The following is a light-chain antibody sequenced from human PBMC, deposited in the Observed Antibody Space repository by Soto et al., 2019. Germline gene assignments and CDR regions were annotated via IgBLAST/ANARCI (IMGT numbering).Light chain of an antibody. CDR1: SSNIGAGYD. Sequence: QAVVTQPPSVSWAPGQRVTISCTGSSSNIGAGYDVHWYQHLPGAAPKVVIYGNNNRPSGVPDRFSGSKSGPSASLAITGLQAADEDDYYCQTYDSSLRGSIFGAGTKLTVL. V-gene: IGLV1-40*01. CDR2: GNN. J-gene: IGLJ2*01. CDR3: QTYDSSLRGSI.